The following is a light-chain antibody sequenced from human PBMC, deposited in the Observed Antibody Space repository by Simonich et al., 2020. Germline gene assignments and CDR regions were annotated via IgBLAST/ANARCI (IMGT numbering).Light chain of an antibody. Sequence: QAVLTQPAFLSASPGASASLTCTLRSGINVGTYRIYWYQQKPGSPPQYILRYKLESAKQQGSGVPSRFSGSKDASANAGILLISGLQSEDEADYYCMIWHSSAVVFGGGSKLTVL. J-gene: IGLJ2*01. V-gene: IGLV5-45*01. CDR3: MIWHSSAVV. CDR1: SGINVGTYR. CDR2: YKLESAK.